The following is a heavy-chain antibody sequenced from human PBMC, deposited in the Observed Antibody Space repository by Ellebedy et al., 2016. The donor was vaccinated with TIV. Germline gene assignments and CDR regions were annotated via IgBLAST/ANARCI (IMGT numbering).Heavy chain of an antibody. CDR2: INIDGSGT. D-gene: IGHD3-22*01. V-gene: IGHV3-74*01. Sequence: GESLKISCAASGFTFSNYWMHWVRQAPGKGLVWVSQINIDGSGTNYADSVKGRFSISRDNSKNMLFLQMNSLRAEDTALYYCAKGRKLIRSSSLDYWGQGTLVTVSS. CDR3: AKGRKLIRSSSLDY. CDR1: GFTFSNYW. J-gene: IGHJ4*02.